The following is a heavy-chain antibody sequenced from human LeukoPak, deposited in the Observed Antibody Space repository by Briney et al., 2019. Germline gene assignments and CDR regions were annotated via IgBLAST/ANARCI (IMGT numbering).Heavy chain of an antibody. CDR2: IIPIFGTA. CDR3: ARGATVTTLNDAFDI. Sequence: SVKVSCKAPGGTFSSYAISWVRQAPGQGLEWMGGIIPIFGTANYAQKFQGRVTITTDESTSTAYMELSSLRSEDTAVYYCARGATVTTLNDAFDIWGQGTMVTVSS. CDR1: GGTFSSYA. V-gene: IGHV1-69*05. J-gene: IGHJ3*02. D-gene: IGHD4-17*01.